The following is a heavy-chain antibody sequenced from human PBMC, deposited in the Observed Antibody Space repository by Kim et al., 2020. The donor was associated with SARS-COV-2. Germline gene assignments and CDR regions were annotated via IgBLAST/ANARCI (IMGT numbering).Heavy chain of an antibody. CDR2: IYHSGST. D-gene: IGHD3-9*01. CDR3: ARVEWEYYDILTGSPHAGWYVDL. Sequence: SETLSLTCAVSGGSISSSNWWSWVRQPPGKGLEWIGEIYHSGSTNYNPSLKSRVTISVDKSKNQFSLKLSSVTAADTAVYYCARVEWEYYDILTGSPHAGWYVDLWGRGTLVTVSS. V-gene: IGHV4-4*02. J-gene: IGHJ2*01. CDR1: GGSISSSNW.